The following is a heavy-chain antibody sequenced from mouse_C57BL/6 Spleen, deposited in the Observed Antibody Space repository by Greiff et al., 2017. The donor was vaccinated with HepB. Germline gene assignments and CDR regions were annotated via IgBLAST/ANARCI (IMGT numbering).Heavy chain of an antibody. CDR3: ARSSSGYRDYYAMDY. D-gene: IGHD3-2*02. V-gene: IGHV1-76*01. CDR2: IYPGSGNT. CDR1: GYTFTDYY. Sequence: VQLQQSGAELVRPGASVKLSCKASGYTFTDYYINWVKQRPGQGLEWIARIYPGSGNTYYNEKFKGKATLTAEKSSSTAYMQLSSLTSEDSAVYFCARSSSGYRDYYAMDYWGQGTSVTVSS. J-gene: IGHJ4*01.